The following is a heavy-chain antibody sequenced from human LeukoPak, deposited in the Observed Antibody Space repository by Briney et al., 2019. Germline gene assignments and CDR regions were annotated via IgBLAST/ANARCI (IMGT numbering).Heavy chain of an antibody. CDR2: IFYSGNT. CDR1: GGSISSYY. V-gene: IGHV4-59*08. J-gene: IGHJ4*02. Sequence: SETLSLTCTVSGGSISSYYWSWIRQPPGKGLEWIGDIFYSGNTNYNPSLKSRVTKSIDTSKNQFSLKLSSVTAADTAVYYCARYSSGWSYLEYWGQGILVTVSS. CDR3: ARYSSGWSYLEY. D-gene: IGHD6-19*01.